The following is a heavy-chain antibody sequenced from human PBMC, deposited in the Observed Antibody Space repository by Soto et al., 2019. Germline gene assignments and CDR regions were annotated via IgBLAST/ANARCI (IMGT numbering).Heavy chain of an antibody. V-gene: IGHV4-31*03. J-gene: IGHJ5*02. CDR1: GGSISSGGYY. CDR3: AREVFGVVLLFDP. CDR2: IYYSGST. Sequence: SETLSLTCTVSGGSISSGGYYWSWIRQHPGKGLEWIGYIYYSGSTYYNPSLKSRVTISVDTSKNQFSLKLSSVTAADTAVYYCAREVFGVVLLFDPWGQGTLVTVSS. D-gene: IGHD3-3*01.